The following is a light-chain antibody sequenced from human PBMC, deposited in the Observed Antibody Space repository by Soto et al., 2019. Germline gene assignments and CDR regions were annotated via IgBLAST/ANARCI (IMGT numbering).Light chain of an antibody. V-gene: IGKV1-5*03. J-gene: IGKJ1*01. Sequence: DIPMTQSPYTLSGSVGDSVTISCRSSQTISSWLAWYQQKPGKAPKLLIYKASTLKSGVPSRFSGSGSGTESTLTISSLQPDDFATYYCQHYNSYSEAFGQGTKVDNK. CDR1: QTISSW. CDR2: KAS. CDR3: QHYNSYSEA.